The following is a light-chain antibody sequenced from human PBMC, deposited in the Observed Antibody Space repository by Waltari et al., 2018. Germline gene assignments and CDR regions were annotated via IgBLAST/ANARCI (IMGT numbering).Light chain of an antibody. J-gene: IGKJ2*01. CDR3: QQYYSIPYT. CDR2: WAS. V-gene: IGKV4-1*01. Sequence: DIVMTQSPDSLAVSLGERATINCKSSQSLLYNSNNKNYLAWYQLKPGQPPRLLIYWASTRESGVPDRFSGSGSGTDFTLTISSQQAEDVAVYYCQQYYSIPYTFGQGTKLEIK. CDR1: QSLLYNSNNKNY.